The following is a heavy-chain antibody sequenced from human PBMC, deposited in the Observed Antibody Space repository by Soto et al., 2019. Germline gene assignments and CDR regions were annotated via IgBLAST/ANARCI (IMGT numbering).Heavy chain of an antibody. D-gene: IGHD1-1*01. Sequence: GGSLRLSCAASGSTFSTYWMSWVRQAPGKGLEWVANIKADGSERYYVDSVKGRFTISRDNAKNSLYLQMNSLRVEDTAVYYCATDSGTSDYWGQGTLVTVSS. CDR1: GSTFSTYW. J-gene: IGHJ4*02. CDR2: IKADGSER. CDR3: ATDSGTSDY. V-gene: IGHV3-7*01.